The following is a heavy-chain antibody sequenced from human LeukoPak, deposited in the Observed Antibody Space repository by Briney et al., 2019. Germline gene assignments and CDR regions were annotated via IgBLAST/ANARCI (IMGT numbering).Heavy chain of an antibody. Sequence: PGGSLRLSCAASGFTFSDYYMSWIRQAPGKGLEWVSYISSSSSYTNYADSVKGRFTISRDNAKNSLYLQMNSLRAEDTAVYYCARGYYDSSGPPGYWGQGTLVTLSS. J-gene: IGHJ4*02. CDR2: ISSSSSYT. CDR3: ARGYYDSSGPPGY. CDR1: GFTFSDYY. V-gene: IGHV3-11*06. D-gene: IGHD3-22*01.